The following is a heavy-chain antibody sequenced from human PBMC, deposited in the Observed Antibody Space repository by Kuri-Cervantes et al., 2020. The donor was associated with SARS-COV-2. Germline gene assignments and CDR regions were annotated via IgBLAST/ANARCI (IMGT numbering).Heavy chain of an antibody. CDR2: ISYDGTNK. CDR1: GFSFSSFV. V-gene: IGHV3-30*01. Sequence: LSLTCEASGFSFSSFVMHWVRQAPGKRLEWVAIISYDGTNKYYADSVKGRFTISRDNSKKTLYLQMNSLRAEDTAVYYCARAERPNTSCDYWGQGTLVTVSS. D-gene: IGHD6-6*01. CDR3: ARAERPNTSCDY. J-gene: IGHJ4*02.